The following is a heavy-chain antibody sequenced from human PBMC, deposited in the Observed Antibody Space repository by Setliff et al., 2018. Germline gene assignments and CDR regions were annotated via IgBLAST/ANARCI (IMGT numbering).Heavy chain of an antibody. CDR3: ARAPSSIGVGGSLLH. V-gene: IGHV1-18*01. CDR2: ISTYNDNT. D-gene: IGHD6-19*01. Sequence: ASVKVSCKASGYPFTNYGITWVRQAPGQGLEWLGWISTYNDNTNYAQRLQGRVTMTTDTSTSTAYMELRGLSSDDTAVYYFARAPSSIGVGGSLLHWGQGTLVTVSS. J-gene: IGHJ4*02. CDR1: GYPFTNYG.